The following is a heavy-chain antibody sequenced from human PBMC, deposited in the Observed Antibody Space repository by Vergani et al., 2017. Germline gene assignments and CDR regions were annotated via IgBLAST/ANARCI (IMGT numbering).Heavy chain of an antibody. V-gene: IGHV3-11*01. CDR2: ISSSGSTI. D-gene: IGHD3-22*01. CDR1: GFTFSDYY. CDR3: ARDRFHYYDSSGYLNTYDY. J-gene: IGHJ4*02. Sequence: VQLLESGGGLVQPGGSLRLSCAASGFTFSDYYMSWIRQAPGKGLEWVSYISSSGSTIYYADSVKGRFTISRDNAKNSLYLQMNSLRAEDTAVYYCARDRFHYYDSSGYLNTYDYWGQGTLVTVSS.